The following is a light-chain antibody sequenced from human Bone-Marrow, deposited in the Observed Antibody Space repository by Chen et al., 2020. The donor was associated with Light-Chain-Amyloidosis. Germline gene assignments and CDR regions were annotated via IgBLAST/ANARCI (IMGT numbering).Light chain of an antibody. CDR3: MQGTHWPMT. CDR2: GVS. CDR1: ESLLYRDGDTY. Sequence: DVVLTQSPLSLPVSPGQPASISCRSSESLLYRDGDTYLSWFHQRPGQSPRRLMYGVSKRDSGVPDRFSGSGSGALFTLKISRVQADDVGVYYCMQGTHWPMTFGPGTRLEIK. J-gene: IGKJ5*01. V-gene: IGKV2-30*01.